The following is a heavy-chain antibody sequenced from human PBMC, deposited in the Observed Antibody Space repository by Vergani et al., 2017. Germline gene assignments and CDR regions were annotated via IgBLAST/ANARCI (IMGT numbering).Heavy chain of an antibody. CDR3: ARGDYGILTGYRY. Sequence: QVQVVQSGAEVKKSGASVKVSCKTSGYTFSNYYMHWVRQAPGQGLEWMGIINPSGGHTNYAQKFQGRVTMTRDTSTSTVYMELSHLRSEDTAIYYCARGDYGILTGYRYWGQGTLVTVSA. CDR2: INPSGGHT. J-gene: IGHJ4*02. CDR1: GYTFSNYY. V-gene: IGHV1-46*03. D-gene: IGHD3-9*01.